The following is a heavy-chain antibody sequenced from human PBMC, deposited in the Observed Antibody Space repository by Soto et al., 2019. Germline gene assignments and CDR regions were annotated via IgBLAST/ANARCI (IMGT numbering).Heavy chain of an antibody. D-gene: IGHD2-8*02. J-gene: IGHJ4*02. Sequence: QVQLQQWGAGLLKPSETLSLTCAVYGGSISGYYWTWIRQPPGTGLEWIGEINHSGRTNYNPSLKSRVTISVDTSKNQFSLKLTSVTAADTAVYYCARDKITGLFDYWGQGTLVTVSS. CDR1: GGSISGYY. V-gene: IGHV4-34*01. CDR3: ARDKITGLFDY. CDR2: INHSGRT.